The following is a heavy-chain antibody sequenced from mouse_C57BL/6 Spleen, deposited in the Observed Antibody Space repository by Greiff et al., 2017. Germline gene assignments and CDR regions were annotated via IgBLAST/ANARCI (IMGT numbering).Heavy chain of an antibody. CDR3: VYSNYEKGAMDY. J-gene: IGHJ4*01. CDR1: GYAFSSYW. CDR2: IYPGDGDT. Sequence: QVQLQQSGAELVKPGASVKISCKASGYAFSSYWMNWVKQRPGKGLEWIGQIYPGDGDTNYNGKFKGKATLTADKSSSTAYMRLSSLTSEDSAVYFCVYSNYEKGAMDYWGQGTSVTVSA. V-gene: IGHV1-80*01. D-gene: IGHD2-5*01.